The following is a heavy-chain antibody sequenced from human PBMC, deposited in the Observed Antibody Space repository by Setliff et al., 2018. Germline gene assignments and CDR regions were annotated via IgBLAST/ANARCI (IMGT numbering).Heavy chain of an antibody. Sequence: GGSLRLSCAASGVTVSAYDMTWVRQAPGKGLEWVSLLDNDGSTYYSDSVKGRFTISRGTSKNTLYLQMSSLRTEDTAVYYCRLWFGELLRDYWGQGTLVTVPS. CDR2: LDNDGST. CDR1: GVTVSAYD. CDR3: RLWFGELLRDY. D-gene: IGHD3-10*01. V-gene: IGHV3-53*01. J-gene: IGHJ4*02.